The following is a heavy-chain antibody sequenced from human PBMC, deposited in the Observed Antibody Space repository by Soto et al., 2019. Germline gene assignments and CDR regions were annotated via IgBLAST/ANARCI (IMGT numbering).Heavy chain of an antibody. CDR1: GDSISSGDYY. V-gene: IGHV4-30-4*01. CDR3: ARGPCGGDCYPLDV. CDR2: IYYSSTT. Sequence: PSGTLSLTCIVSGDSISSGDYYWSWIRQPPGKGLEWIGYIYYSSTTYYNPSLKSRVTISVDKSKNHFSLELTSVTAADTAVYYCARGPCGGDCYPLDVWGQGTTVTVYS. J-gene: IGHJ6*02. D-gene: IGHD2-21*02.